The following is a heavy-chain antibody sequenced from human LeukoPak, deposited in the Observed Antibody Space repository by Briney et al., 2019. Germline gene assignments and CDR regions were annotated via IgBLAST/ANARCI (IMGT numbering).Heavy chain of an antibody. Sequence: ASVKVSCKASGVTFSSYAISWVRQAPGQGLEWMGGIIPIFGTANYAQKFQGRVTITTDESTSTAYMELSSLRSEDTAVYYCAMDTVVTLSLPYYYMDVWGKGTTVTVSS. D-gene: IGHD4-23*01. J-gene: IGHJ6*03. CDR2: IIPIFGTA. CDR3: AMDTVVTLSLPYYYMDV. V-gene: IGHV1-69*05. CDR1: GVTFSSYA.